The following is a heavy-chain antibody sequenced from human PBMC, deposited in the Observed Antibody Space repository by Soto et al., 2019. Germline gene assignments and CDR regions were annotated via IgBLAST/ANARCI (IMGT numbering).Heavy chain of an antibody. J-gene: IGHJ6*02. D-gene: IGHD4-4*01. CDR3: ARGPPTASDYSNYVVYYYYYYGMDV. Sequence: EVQLVESGGGLVQPGGSLRLSCAASGFTFSSNWMHWVHQVPGKGLVWVSRINSDGSSTSYADSVKGRLTISRDNAKNTLFLQMNSLRAEDTAVYHCARGPPTASDYSNYVVYYYYYYGMDVWGQGTTVTVSS. CDR2: INSDGSST. CDR1: GFTFSSNW. V-gene: IGHV3-74*01.